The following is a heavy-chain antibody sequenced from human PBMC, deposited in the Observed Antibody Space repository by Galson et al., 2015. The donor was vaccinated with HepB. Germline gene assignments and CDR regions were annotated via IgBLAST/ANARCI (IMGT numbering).Heavy chain of an antibody. V-gene: IGHV1-69*13. CDR2: FIPIFGTA. CDR1: GGTFSSYA. J-gene: IGHJ6*02. Sequence: SVKVSCKAYGGTFSSYAISRVRQAPGQGIEWMGGFIPIFGTANYAQKFQCRVTITADESTSTAYMELSSLRSEDTAVYYCAREEYCSSTSCYGGLDYYYGMDVWGQGTTVTVFS. CDR3: AREEYCSSTSCYGGLDYYYGMDV. D-gene: IGHD2-2*01.